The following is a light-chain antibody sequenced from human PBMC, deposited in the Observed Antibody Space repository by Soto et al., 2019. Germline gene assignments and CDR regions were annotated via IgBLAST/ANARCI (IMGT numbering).Light chain of an antibody. Sequence: QSALTQPASVSGSPGQSITISCTGTSSDVGGYNYVSWYQQHPGKAPKLMIYEVSNRPSGVSNRFSGSKSDNTASLTISGLQAEDEADYYCSSYTSSSTEVFGTGTKVPVL. CDR1: SSDVGGYNY. J-gene: IGLJ1*01. CDR3: SSYTSSSTEV. CDR2: EVS. V-gene: IGLV2-14*01.